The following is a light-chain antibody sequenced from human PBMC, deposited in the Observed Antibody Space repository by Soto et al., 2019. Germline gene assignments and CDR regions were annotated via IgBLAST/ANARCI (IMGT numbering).Light chain of an antibody. J-gene: IGLJ3*02. CDR2: GNS. CDR3: QSYDSSLSGSV. Sequence: QSVLTQPPSVSGAPGQGVTISCSGSSSNIGARYDVHWYQQLPGTAPKLLIYGNSNRPSGVPDRFSGSKSGTSASLAITGLQAEDEADYYCQSYDSSLSGSVFGGGTKLTVL. CDR1: SSNIGARYD. V-gene: IGLV1-40*01.